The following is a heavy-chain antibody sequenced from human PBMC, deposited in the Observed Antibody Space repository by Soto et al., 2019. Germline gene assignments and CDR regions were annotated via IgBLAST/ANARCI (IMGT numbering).Heavy chain of an antibody. D-gene: IGHD6-19*01. CDR2: IIPIFGTA. V-gene: IGHV1-69*13. J-gene: IGHJ6*02. CDR3: AKVRYSSPMGYYYGMGV. CDR1: RVAFSKFI. Sequence: AASVKVSCKASRVAFSKFIVTWVRQAPGLGLEWVGGIIPIFGTANYAQKFQGRVTITADESTSTSYMEVNNLRSEDTAVYYCAKVRYSSPMGYYYGMGVWGQGTKVTVSS.